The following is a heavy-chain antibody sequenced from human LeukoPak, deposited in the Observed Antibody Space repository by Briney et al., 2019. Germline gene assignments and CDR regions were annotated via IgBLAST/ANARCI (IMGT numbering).Heavy chain of an antibody. CDR2: IYSGGST. D-gene: IGHD3-10*01. Sequence: KPGGSLRLSCAASGFTVSSNYMSWVRQAPGKGLEWVSVIYSGGSTYYADSVKGRFTISRDNSKNTLYLQMNSLRAEDTAVYYCASEITMVRGVLSSVVDYWGQGTLVTVSS. CDR1: GFTVSSNY. CDR3: ASEITMVRGVLSSVVDY. V-gene: IGHV3-53*01. J-gene: IGHJ4*02.